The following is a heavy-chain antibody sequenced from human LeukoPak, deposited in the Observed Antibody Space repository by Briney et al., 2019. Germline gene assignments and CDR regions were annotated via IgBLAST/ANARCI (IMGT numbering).Heavy chain of an antibody. J-gene: IGHJ4*02. CDR2: ILSTGRAT. D-gene: IGHD5-12*01. CDR1: GFTFSGFT. CDR3: AKDFKPDGNWDIDY. Sequence: GGSPRLSCAASGFTFSGFTMSRVRQAPGERLEWVSGILSTGRATYYADSVKGRFTISRDNSKNTPSLQMNSLRVEDTAVYYCAKDFKPDGNWDIDYWGQGILVTVSS. V-gene: IGHV3-23*01.